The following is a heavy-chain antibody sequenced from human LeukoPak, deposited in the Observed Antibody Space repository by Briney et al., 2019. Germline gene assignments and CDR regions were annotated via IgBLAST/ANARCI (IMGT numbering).Heavy chain of an antibody. CDR2: RYYSGGT. CDR1: GGSVSSSNYY. Sequence: KPSETLSLTCTVSGGSVSSSNYYWGWIRQPPGKGLEWIGSRYYSGGTYYNPSLKSRVTISVDTSKNQFSLKLSSVTAADTAVYYCARAHWNYYDTEAYFDYWGQGTLVTVSS. V-gene: IGHV4-39*07. CDR3: ARAHWNYYDTEAYFDY. J-gene: IGHJ4*02. D-gene: IGHD1-7*01.